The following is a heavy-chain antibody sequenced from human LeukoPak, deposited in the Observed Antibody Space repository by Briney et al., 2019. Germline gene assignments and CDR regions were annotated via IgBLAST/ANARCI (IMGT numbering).Heavy chain of an antibody. J-gene: IGHJ6*02. CDR3: ARGAVHDYTGYYYYGMDV. V-gene: IGHV1-8*01. Sequence: ASVKVSCKASGYTFTSYDINWVRQATGQGLEWMGWMNPNSGNTGYAQKFQGRVTMTRNTSISTAYMELSSLRSEDTAVYYCARGAVHDYTGYYYYGMDVWGQGTTVTVTS. CDR2: MNPNSGNT. D-gene: IGHD4-11*01. CDR1: GYTFTSYD.